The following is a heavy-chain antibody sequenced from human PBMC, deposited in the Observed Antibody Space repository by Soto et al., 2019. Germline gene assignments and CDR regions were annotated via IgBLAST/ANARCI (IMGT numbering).Heavy chain of an antibody. V-gene: IGHV3-9*01. CDR3: AKESGGSTASSPHYFYYMDV. CDR2: ISWNSGSI. J-gene: IGHJ6*03. CDR1: GFSFDDYA. D-gene: IGHD2-15*01. Sequence: EVQLVESGGGWVQPGRSLRLSCAASGFSFDDYAMHWVRQAPGKGLEWVSGISWNSGSIGYADSVKGRFTISRDNAKNSLYLQMNSLRAEDTALYYCAKESGGSTASSPHYFYYMDVWGKGTTVTVSS.